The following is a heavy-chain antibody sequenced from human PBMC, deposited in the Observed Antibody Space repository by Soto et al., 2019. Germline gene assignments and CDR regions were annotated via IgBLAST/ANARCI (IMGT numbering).Heavy chain of an antibody. Sequence: RSETLSLTCTVSGGSFNSGSYSWSWIRQPPGKGLEWIGYVYHTGRTSYNPSLKSRVSISMDTSKNQFSLNVDSVTAADTAVYFCARDFGYFDSWGEGTLVTVAS. D-gene: IGHD3-3*01. CDR2: VYHTGRT. J-gene: IGHJ4*03. CDR1: GGSFNSGSYS. V-gene: IGHV4-61*01. CDR3: ARDFGYFDS.